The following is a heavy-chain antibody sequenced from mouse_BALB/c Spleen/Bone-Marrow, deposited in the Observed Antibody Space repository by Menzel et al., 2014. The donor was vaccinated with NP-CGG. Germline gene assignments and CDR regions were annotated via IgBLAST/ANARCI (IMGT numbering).Heavy chain of an antibody. V-gene: IGHV1-69*01. CDR1: GYTFTDCW. D-gene: IGHD1-2*01. Sequence: QVQLQQPGAELVMPGASVKMSCKASGYTFTDCWMHWVKQRPGQGLEWIGAIDTSGSYTSYNRKFKGKATLTVDESSSTAYMQLSSLTSEDSAVYYCARSAGYWYFDVWGAGTTVTVSS. CDR3: ARSAGYWYFDV. J-gene: IGHJ1*01. CDR2: IDTSGSYT.